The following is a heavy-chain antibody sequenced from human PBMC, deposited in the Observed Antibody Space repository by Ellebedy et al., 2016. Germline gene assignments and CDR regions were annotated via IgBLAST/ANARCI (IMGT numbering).Heavy chain of an antibody. CDR1: GFTFSSHW. J-gene: IGHJ4*02. V-gene: IGHV3-74*01. Sequence: GGSLRLSCAASGFTFSSHWMHWVRQGPGTALVWASRINNDGNITIYADSVKGRFAISRDNAKNTLYLQMNSLRAGDTAVYYCARDSIDYFDDDYYAYFDFWGQGTLVTVSS. D-gene: IGHD2/OR15-2a*01. CDR2: INNDGNIT. CDR3: ARDSIDYFDDDYYAYFDF.